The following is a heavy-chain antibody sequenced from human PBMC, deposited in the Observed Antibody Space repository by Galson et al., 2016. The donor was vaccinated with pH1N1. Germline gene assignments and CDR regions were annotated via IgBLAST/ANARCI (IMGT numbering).Heavy chain of an antibody. CDR2: IYYSGST. D-gene: IGHD3-10*01. CDR1: GDSISSGGYY. V-gene: IGHV4-31*03. CDR3: ARDSSALGIDS. J-gene: IGHJ4*02. Sequence: TLSLTCTVSGDSISSGGYYWSWIRQYPGRGLEWIGFIYYSGSTYYNPTLRSRVTISVGPSKNEFSLNLSSATAADTAVYYCARDSSALGIDSWGQGTLVIVSS.